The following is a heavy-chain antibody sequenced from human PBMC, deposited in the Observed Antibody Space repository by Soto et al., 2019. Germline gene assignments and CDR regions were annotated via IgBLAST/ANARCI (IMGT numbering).Heavy chain of an antibody. Sequence: ASVKVSCKASGYTFTRSGISWVRQAPGQGLEWMGWISTYNGDTNYAQTFQGRVTMTTDTSTSTVHMEVRSLESEDTAVYYCSRDDSDWFFNWGRGTLVTVSS. J-gene: IGHJ4*02. D-gene: IGHD3-9*01. CDR3: SRDDSDWFFN. CDR1: GYTFTRSG. CDR2: ISTYNGDT. V-gene: IGHV1-18*01.